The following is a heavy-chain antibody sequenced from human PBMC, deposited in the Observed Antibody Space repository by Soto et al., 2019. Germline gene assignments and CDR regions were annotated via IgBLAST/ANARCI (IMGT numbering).Heavy chain of an antibody. J-gene: IGHJ4*02. Sequence: GGSLRLSCAASGFTFSSYAMSWVRQAPGKGLEWVSAISGSGGSTYYADSVKGRFTISRDNSKNTLYLQMNSLRAEDTAVYYCAKVYYYDSSGSSALDYWGQGTLVTVSS. CDR1: GFTFSSYA. V-gene: IGHV3-23*01. D-gene: IGHD3-22*01. CDR3: AKVYYYDSSGSSALDY. CDR2: ISGSGGST.